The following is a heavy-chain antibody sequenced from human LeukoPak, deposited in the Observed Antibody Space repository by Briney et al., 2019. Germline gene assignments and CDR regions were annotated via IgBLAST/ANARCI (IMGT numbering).Heavy chain of an antibody. D-gene: IGHD3-10*01. J-gene: IGHJ5*02. CDR1: GYTFTSYY. CDR3: ARGRYYGSGSDNWFDP. Sequence: ASVNVSCKASGYTFTSYYMHWVRQAPGQGLEWMGIINPSGGSTSYAQKFQGRVTITRDTSTSTVYMELSSLRSEDTAVYYCARGRYYGSGSDNWFDPWGQGTLVTVSS. V-gene: IGHV1-46*01. CDR2: INPSGGST.